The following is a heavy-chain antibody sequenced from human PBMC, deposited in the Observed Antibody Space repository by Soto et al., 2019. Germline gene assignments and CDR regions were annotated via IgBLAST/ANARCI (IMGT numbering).Heavy chain of an antibody. V-gene: IGHV4-30-2*01. J-gene: IGHJ4*02. CDR3: ARGAPVVNDY. D-gene: IGHD3-22*01. Sequence: QLQLQESGSGLVKPSQTLTLTCAVSGGSISSGGYSWSWIRQPPGKGLEWIGYIYHSGSNYYNPSLKSRVTISEARSKNQFSLKLSSVTAADTAVYYCARGAPVVNDYWGQGTLVTVSS. CDR2: IYHSGSN. CDR1: GGSISSGGYS.